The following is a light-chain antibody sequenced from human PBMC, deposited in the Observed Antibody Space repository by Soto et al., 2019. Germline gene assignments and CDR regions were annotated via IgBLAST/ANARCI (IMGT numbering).Light chain of an antibody. CDR1: QSFRGL. CDR3: QQRHMWPIT. CDR2: DAY. Sequence: EVVLTQSPVTLSLSPVETATLSCRASQSFRGLLAWYQQKPGQAPRLLIYDAYNRATGIPPRFSGSGSGTDFTLTISSLEPEDSAVYYCQQRHMWPITFGQGTRLEIK. J-gene: IGKJ5*01. V-gene: IGKV3-11*01.